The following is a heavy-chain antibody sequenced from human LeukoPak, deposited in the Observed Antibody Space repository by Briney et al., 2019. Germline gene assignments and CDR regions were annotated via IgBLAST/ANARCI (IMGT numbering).Heavy chain of an antibody. CDR2: IYYSGST. V-gene: IGHV4-39*01. D-gene: IGHD2-2*01. CDR1: GGSISSSSYD. J-gene: IGHJ4*02. Sequence: SETLSLTCTVSGGSISSSSYDWGWIRQPPGKGLEWIGSIYYSGSTYYNPSLKSRVTISVDTSKNQFSLKLSSVTAADTAVYYCARASIIVVVPAARGPFDYWGQGTLVTVSS. CDR3: ARASIIVVVPAARGPFDY.